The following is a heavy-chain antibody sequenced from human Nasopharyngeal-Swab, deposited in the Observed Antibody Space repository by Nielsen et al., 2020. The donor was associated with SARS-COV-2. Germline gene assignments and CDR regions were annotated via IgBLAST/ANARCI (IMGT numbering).Heavy chain of an antibody. CDR2: IYYSGST. V-gene: IGHV4-31*03. Sequence: SETLSPTCTVSGGSISSGGYYWSWIRQHPGKGLEWIGYIYYSGSTYYNPSLKSRVTISVDTSKNQFSLKLSSVTAADTAVYYCARGDSSGYHTASYFDLWGRGTLVTVSS. J-gene: IGHJ2*01. CDR1: GGSISSGGYY. CDR3: ARGDSSGYHTASYFDL. D-gene: IGHD3-22*01.